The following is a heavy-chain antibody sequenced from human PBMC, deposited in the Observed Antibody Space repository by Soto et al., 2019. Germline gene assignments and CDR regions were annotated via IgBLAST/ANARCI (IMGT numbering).Heavy chain of an antibody. Sequence: PSETLSLTCTVSGGSISSGGYYWSWIRQHPGKGLEWIGYIYYSGSTYYNPSLKSRVTISVDTSKNQFSLKLSSVTAADTAVYYCARGTYYYDSSGAFDYWGQGTPVTVSS. CDR3: ARGTYYYDSSGAFDY. CDR2: IYYSGST. J-gene: IGHJ4*02. V-gene: IGHV4-31*03. CDR1: GGSISSGGYY. D-gene: IGHD3-22*01.